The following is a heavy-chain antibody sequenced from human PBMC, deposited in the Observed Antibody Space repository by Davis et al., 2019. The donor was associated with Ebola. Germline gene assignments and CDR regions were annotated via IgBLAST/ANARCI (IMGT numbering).Heavy chain of an antibody. J-gene: IGHJ4*02. CDR1: GYTFTNYG. CDR3: ARAQFPTTSDH. V-gene: IGHV1-18*04. D-gene: IGHD1-1*01. CDR2: INPHNGNT. Sequence: AASVKVSCKASGYTFTNYGITWVRQAPGQGLEWMGWINPHNGNTNYAQNVQGRVTMTTDTSTSTAYMEVGILRSDGTAVYYCARAQFPTTSDHWGQGTLVTVSS.